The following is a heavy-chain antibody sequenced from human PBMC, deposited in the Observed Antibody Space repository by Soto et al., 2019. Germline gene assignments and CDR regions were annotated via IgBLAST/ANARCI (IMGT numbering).Heavy chain of an antibody. CDR3: ALNYMVRGVIKKEVMGY. J-gene: IGHJ4*02. CDR1: GGTFSSYT. V-gene: IGHV1-69*02. D-gene: IGHD3-10*01. CDR2: IIPILGIA. Sequence: QVQLVQSGAEVKKPGSSVKVSCKASGGTFSSYTISWVRQAPGQGLEWMGRIIPILGIANYAQKFQGRVTITADKSTSTAYMELSSLRSEDTAVYYCALNYMVRGVIKKEVMGYWGQGTLVTVSS.